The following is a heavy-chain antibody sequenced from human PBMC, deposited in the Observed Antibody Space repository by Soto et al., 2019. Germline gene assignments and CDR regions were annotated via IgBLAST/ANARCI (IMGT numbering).Heavy chain of an antibody. CDR2: ISGNGANT. Sequence: EVQLLESGGGLVQPGGSLTLSCAASGFTFSSYALNWVRQAPGKGLEWVSAISGNGANTYYADSVRGRFTISRDNSKNTLYLQMNSLRAEDTAVYYCARDTTKDPRTHLDAFDMWGHGTLVTVSS. J-gene: IGHJ3*02. V-gene: IGHV3-23*01. CDR1: GFTFSSYA. CDR3: ARDTTKDPRTHLDAFDM. D-gene: IGHD2-2*01.